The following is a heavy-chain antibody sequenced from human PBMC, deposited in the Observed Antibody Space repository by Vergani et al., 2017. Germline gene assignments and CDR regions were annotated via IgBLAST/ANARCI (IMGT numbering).Heavy chain of an antibody. J-gene: IGHJ4*02. V-gene: IGHV4-30-4*01. D-gene: IGHD3-10*01. CDR1: GGSISSGDYY. Sequence: QVQLQESGPGLVKPSQTLSLTCTVSGGSISSGDYYWSWIRQPPGKGLEWIGYIYYSGSTYYNPSLKSRVTISVDTSKNQFSLKLSSVTAADTAVYYCARVRVTGELIPFFDYWGQGTLVNVSS. CDR3: ARVRVTGELIPFFDY. CDR2: IYYSGST.